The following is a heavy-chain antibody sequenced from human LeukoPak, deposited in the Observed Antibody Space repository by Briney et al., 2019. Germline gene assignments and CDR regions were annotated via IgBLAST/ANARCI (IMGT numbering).Heavy chain of an antibody. D-gene: IGHD4-17*01. CDR3: ATGYGDYSARE. CDR2: FDPEDGET. Sequence: GASVKVSCKVSGYTLTELSMHWVRQAPGKGLEWMGGFDPEDGETIYAQKFQGRVTMTEVTSTDTAYMELSSLRSGDTAVYYCATGYGDYSAREWGQGTLVTVSS. V-gene: IGHV1-24*01. CDR1: GYTLTELS. J-gene: IGHJ4*02.